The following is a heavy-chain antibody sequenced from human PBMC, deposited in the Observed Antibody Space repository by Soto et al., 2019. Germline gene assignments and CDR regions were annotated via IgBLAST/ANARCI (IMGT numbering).Heavy chain of an antibody. V-gene: IGHV3-23*01. D-gene: IGHD5-12*01. J-gene: IGHJ5*02. CDR3: AKEKHSGYDRQHWFDP. CDR1: GFTFSSYA. Sequence: PGGSLRLSCAASGFTFSSYAMSWVRQAPGKGLEWVSAISGSGGSTYYADSVKGRFTISRDNSKNTLYLQMNSLRAEDTAVYYCAKEKHSGYDRQHWFDPWGQGTLVTVSS. CDR2: ISGSGGST.